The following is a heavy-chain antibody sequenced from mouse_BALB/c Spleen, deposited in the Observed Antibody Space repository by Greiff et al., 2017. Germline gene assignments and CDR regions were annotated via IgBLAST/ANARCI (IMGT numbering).Heavy chain of an antibody. V-gene: IGHV1-87*01. Sequence: VQLQQSGAELARPGASVKLSCKASGYTFTSYWMQWVKQRPGQGLEWIGAIYPGDGDTRYTQKFKGKATLTADKSSSTAYMQLSSLASEDSAVYYCAGGNYGRFAYWGQGTLVTVSA. CDR3: AGGNYGRFAY. CDR1: GYTFTSYW. CDR2: IYPGDGDT. D-gene: IGHD2-1*01. J-gene: IGHJ3*01.